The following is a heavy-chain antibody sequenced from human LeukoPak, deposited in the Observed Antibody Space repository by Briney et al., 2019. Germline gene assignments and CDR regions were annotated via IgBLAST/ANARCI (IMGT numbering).Heavy chain of an antibody. V-gene: IGHV3-30-3*01. CDR3: ARVRAGDGYSCMDY. D-gene: IGHD5-24*01. CDR2: ISHDGSNK. J-gene: IGHJ4*02. Sequence: PGGSLRLSCAASGFTFSSYAMHWVRQAPGKGLEWVAVISHDGSNKYYADSVKGRFTISRDNSKNTLYLQMNSLRAEDTAVYYCARVRAGDGYSCMDYWGQGTLVTVSS. CDR1: GFTFSSYA.